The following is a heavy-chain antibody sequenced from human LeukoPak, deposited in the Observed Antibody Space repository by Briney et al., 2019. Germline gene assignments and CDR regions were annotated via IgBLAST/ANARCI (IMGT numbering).Heavy chain of an antibody. D-gene: IGHD2-21*01. Sequence: GRSLRLSCAASGSTFSSYAMHWVRQAPGKGLEWVAVISYDGSNKYYADSVKGRFTISRDNAKNSLHLQMNSLRAEDTAVYYCARDPLVGRHPDYWGQGTLVTVSS. CDR1: GSTFSSYA. CDR3: ARDPLVGRHPDY. V-gene: IGHV3-30*04. CDR2: ISYDGSNK. J-gene: IGHJ4*02.